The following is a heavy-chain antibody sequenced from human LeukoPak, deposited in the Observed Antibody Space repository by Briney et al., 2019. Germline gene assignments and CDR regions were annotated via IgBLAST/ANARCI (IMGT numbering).Heavy chain of an antibody. Sequence: ASQTLSLTCTVSGTSISSGAYSWSRVRQHPWKGLEWIAYIYYSGNTYYNPSLKRRVTISVDTSKNQFSLKLSSVTAADTAVYYCARTITIFGALGYFDYWGQGTLVTVSS. CDR2: IYYSGNT. CDR3: ARTITIFGALGYFDY. D-gene: IGHD3-3*01. J-gene: IGHJ4*02. CDR1: GTSISSGAYS. V-gene: IGHV4-31*03.